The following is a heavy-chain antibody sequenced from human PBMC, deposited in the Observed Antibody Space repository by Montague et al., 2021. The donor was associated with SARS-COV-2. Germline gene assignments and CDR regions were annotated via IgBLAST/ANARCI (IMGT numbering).Heavy chain of an antibody. V-gene: IGHV3-23*01. Sequence: SLRLSCAASGFTFSSYAMSWVRQAPGKGLEWVLAISGSGGSTYYADSVKGRFTISRDNSKNTLYLQMNSLRAEDTAVYYCAKDASPFEPAMVTDYYYYGMDVWGQGTTVTVSS. J-gene: IGHJ6*02. CDR3: AKDASPFEPAMVTDYYYYGMDV. D-gene: IGHD5-18*01. CDR2: ISGSGGST. CDR1: GFTFSSYA.